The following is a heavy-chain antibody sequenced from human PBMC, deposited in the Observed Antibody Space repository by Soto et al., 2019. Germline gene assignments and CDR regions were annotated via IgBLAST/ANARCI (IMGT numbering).Heavy chain of an antibody. CDR1: GYTFTSYG. Sequence: GASVKVSCKASGYTFTSYGISWVRQAPGQGLEWMGWISAYNGNTNYAQKLQGRVTMTTDTSTSTAYMELRSLRSDDTAVYYCARESGIDYDILPGYLDAFDIWGQGTMVTVSS. CDR2: ISAYNGNT. V-gene: IGHV1-18*01. J-gene: IGHJ3*02. D-gene: IGHD3-9*01. CDR3: ARESGIDYDILPGYLDAFDI.